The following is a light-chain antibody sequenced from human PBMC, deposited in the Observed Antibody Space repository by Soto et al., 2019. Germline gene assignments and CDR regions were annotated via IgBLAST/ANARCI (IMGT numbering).Light chain of an antibody. CDR1: QNISNY. J-gene: IGKJ1*01. Sequence: IVLTQSPSPLSLSPGLRAILSCRASQNISNYLIWYQQKPGQAPRLLIYDVSNRATGIPARFSGSGSGTDFTLTTSSLEPEDFAVYYCQQRYKWPRTVGQGTKVDIK. V-gene: IGKV3-11*01. CDR2: DVS. CDR3: QQRYKWPRT.